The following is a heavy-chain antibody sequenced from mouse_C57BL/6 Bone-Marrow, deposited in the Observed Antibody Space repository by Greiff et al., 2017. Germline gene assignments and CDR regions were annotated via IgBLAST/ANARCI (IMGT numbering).Heavy chain of an antibody. CDR1: GFNIKDDY. CDR2: IDPDSGDT. V-gene: IGHV14-4*01. J-gene: IGHJ2*01. CDR3: SSFDCSYFDF. Sequence: VQLQQSGAELVRPGASVKLSCTASGFNIKDDYIHWVKQRPEQGLEWIGWIDPDSGDTEYASKFQGKATITSDTSSNTAYLQLSSLTSEDTAVYYCSSFDCSYFDFWGQGTPLTGAS. D-gene: IGHD2-4*01.